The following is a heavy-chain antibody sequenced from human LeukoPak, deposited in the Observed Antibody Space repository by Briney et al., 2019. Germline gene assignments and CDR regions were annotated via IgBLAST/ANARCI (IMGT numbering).Heavy chain of an antibody. D-gene: IGHD3-22*01. Sequence: ASVKVSCKASGYTFTSYYMHWVRQAPGQGLEWVGIINPGGGSTSYAQKFQGRVTMTRDTSTSTVYMELSSLRSEDTAVYYCPRSPYYRLDYWGQGTPVTVSS. CDR2: INPGGGST. J-gene: IGHJ4*02. CDR3: PRSPYYRLDY. CDR1: GYTFTSYY. V-gene: IGHV1-46*01.